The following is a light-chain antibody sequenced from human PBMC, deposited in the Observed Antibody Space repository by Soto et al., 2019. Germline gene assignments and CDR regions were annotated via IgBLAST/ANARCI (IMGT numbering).Light chain of an antibody. Sequence: EIVLTQSPGTLSLSPCERATLSCRASQSVNSRLAWYQHKPGQAPRLLISGASSRATGIPDRFSGSGSATDFTLTISRLEPEDFAVYYCQQRSNWPITFGQGTRLEIK. CDR1: QSVNSR. V-gene: IGKV3D-20*02. J-gene: IGKJ5*01. CDR3: QQRSNWPIT. CDR2: GAS.